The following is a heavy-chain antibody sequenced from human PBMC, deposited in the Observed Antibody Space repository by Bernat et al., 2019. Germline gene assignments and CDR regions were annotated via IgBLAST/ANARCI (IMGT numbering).Heavy chain of an antibody. D-gene: IGHD5-12*01. CDR3: ARSRGGGYGYYYYYGMDV. V-gene: IGHV3-30-3*01. CDR2: ISYDGSNK. Sequence: QVQLVESGGGVVQPGRSLRLSCAASGFTFSSYAMHWVRQAPGKGLEWVAVISYDGSNKYYADSVKGRFTISRDNSKNTPYLQMNSLRAEDTAVYYCARSRGGGYGYYYYYGMDVWGQGTTVTVSS. J-gene: IGHJ6*02. CDR1: GFTFSSYA.